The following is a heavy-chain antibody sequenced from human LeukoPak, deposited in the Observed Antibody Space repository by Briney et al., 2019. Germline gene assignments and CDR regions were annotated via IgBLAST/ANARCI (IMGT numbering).Heavy chain of an antibody. D-gene: IGHD3-3*02. CDR3: AKVGFLEWFAHFDY. J-gene: IGHJ4*02. CDR2: ISSSGSTI. CDR1: GLTFSSYA. V-gene: IGHV3-23*01. Sequence: GGSLRLSCAASGLTFSSYAMSWVRQAPGKGLEWVSYISSSGSTIYYADSVKGRFTISRDNSKNTLYLQMNSLGAEDTAVYYCAKVGFLEWFAHFDYWGQGTLVTVSS.